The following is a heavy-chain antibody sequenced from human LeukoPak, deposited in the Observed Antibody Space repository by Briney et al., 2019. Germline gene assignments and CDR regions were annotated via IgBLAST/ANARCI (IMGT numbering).Heavy chain of an antibody. CDR1: GFTVSTYW. Sequence: PGGSLRLSCAASGFTVSTYWMTWVRQAPGKGLEWVANINEDGREVYYVDSVKGRFTISRDNAKNSLYLQMSSLRVEDTAVYYCAKGGHVDYCGQGTLVTVSS. V-gene: IGHV3-7*01. J-gene: IGHJ4*02. CDR2: INEDGREV. CDR3: AKGGHVDY.